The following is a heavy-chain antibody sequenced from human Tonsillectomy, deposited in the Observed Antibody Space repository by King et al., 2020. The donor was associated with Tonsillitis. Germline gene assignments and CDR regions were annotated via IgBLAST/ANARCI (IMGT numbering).Heavy chain of an antibody. CDR2: IYYSGST. J-gene: IGHJ3*02. CDR3: ARVLSYGDYGEGAFDI. D-gene: IGHD4-17*01. Sequence: QLQESGPGLVKPSETLSLTCTVSGGSISSYYWSWIRPPPGKGLEWIGYIYYSGSTNYNPSLKSRVTISVDTSKNQFSLKLSSVTAADTAVYYCARVLSYGDYGEGAFDIWGQGTMVTVSS. CDR1: GGSISSYY. V-gene: IGHV4-59*01.